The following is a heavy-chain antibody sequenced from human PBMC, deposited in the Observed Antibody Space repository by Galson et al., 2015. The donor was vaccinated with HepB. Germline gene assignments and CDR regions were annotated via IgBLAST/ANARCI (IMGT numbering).Heavy chain of an antibody. CDR1: GDSISSSSYY. J-gene: IGHJ4*02. CDR2: MYYSGST. V-gene: IGHV4-39*01. Sequence: SETLSLTCTVSGDSISSSSYYWGWIRQPPGKGLEWIAIMYYSGSTYYNPSLRSRVTTSVDTSKTQFSLKLSSVTAADTAVYYCGRIGRWDLAHWGQGTLVTVSS. CDR3: GRIGRWDLAH. D-gene: IGHD1-26*01.